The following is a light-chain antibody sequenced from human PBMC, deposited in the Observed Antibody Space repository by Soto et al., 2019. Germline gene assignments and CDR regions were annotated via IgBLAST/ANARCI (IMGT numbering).Light chain of an antibody. CDR3: QQYNNWPPIT. CDR2: DAS. J-gene: IGKJ5*01. Sequence: DIQMTQSPSTLSASVGDNITITCRASQSLSSYLAWYQQKPGRAPKLLIFDASSLERGVPSRFSGSGSGTEFRLTISSLQPDDFAVYYCQQYNNWPPITFGQGTRLEI. CDR1: QSLSSY. V-gene: IGKV1-5*01.